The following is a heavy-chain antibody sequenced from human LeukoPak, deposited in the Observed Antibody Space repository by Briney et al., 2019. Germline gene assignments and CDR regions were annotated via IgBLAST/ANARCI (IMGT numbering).Heavy chain of an antibody. CDR1: GLTFRTYT. Sequence: NPGGSLRLSCAASGLTFRTYTMNWVRQAQGKGLEWVSSMSSGSSYIYYADSVKGRFTISRDNAKNSLYLQMNSLRAEDTAVYYCARRIVVVDTPRDAFDIWGQGTMVTVSS. CDR3: ARRIVVVDTPRDAFDI. D-gene: IGHD2-15*01. V-gene: IGHV3-21*01. J-gene: IGHJ3*02. CDR2: MSSGSSYI.